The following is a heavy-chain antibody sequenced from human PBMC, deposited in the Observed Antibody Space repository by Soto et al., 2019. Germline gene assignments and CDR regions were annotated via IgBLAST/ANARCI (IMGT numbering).Heavy chain of an antibody. D-gene: IGHD3-10*01. V-gene: IGHV3-33*01. J-gene: IGHJ4*02. CDR2: IWYDGSNK. CDR1: GFTFSSYG. CDR3: ARPRAQWFGELIPPPDY. Sequence: GGSLRLSCGASGFTFSSYGMHWVRQAPGKGLEWVAVIWYDGSNKYYADSVKGRFTISRDNSKNTLYLQMNSLRAEDTAVYYCARPRAQWFGELIPPPDYWGQGTLVTVSS.